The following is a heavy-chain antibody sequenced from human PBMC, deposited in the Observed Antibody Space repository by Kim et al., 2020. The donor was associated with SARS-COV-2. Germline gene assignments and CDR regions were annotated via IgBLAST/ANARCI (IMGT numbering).Heavy chain of an antibody. CDR2: IWYDGSNK. CDR3: AREGQGAYPDY. Sequence: GGSLRLSCAASGFTFSSYGMHWVRQAPGKGLEWVAVIWYDGSNKYYADSVKGRFTISRDNSKNTLSLQMNSLRAEDTALYYCAREGQGAYPDYWGQGTLVTVSS. CDR1: GFTFSSYG. V-gene: IGHV3-33*01. J-gene: IGHJ4*02.